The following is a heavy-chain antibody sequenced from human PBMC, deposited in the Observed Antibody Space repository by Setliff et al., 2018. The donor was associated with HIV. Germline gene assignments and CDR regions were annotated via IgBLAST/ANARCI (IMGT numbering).Heavy chain of an antibody. CDR2: YYYSGNT. Sequence: LSLTCAVYGGSFSGFYWGWIRQPPGKGLEWIGDYYYSGNTYYNPSLKSRVTISVDTSKNQFSLKLSSVTAADTAVYYCASSRRRTFDYWGQGTLVTVSS. CDR3: ASSRRRTFDY. V-gene: IGHV4-34*01. CDR1: GGSFSGFY. J-gene: IGHJ4*02.